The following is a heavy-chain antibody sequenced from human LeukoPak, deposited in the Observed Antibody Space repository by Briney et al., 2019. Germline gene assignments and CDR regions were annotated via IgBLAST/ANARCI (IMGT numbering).Heavy chain of an antibody. CDR2: IIPIFGTA. CDR1: GGTFSSYA. Sequence: GASVKVSCKASGGTFSSYAISWVRQAPGQGLEWMGGIIPIFGTANYAQKFQGRVTITADESTSTAYMELSSLRSEDTAVYYCARTKVTFVVVPAAMISWFDPWGQGTLVTVSS. V-gene: IGHV1-69*13. CDR3: ARTKVTFVVVPAAMISWFDP. D-gene: IGHD2-2*01. J-gene: IGHJ5*02.